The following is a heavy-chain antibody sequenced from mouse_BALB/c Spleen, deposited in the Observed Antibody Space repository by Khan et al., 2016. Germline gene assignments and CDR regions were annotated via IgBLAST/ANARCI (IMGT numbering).Heavy chain of an antibody. V-gene: IGHV9-3-1*01. CDR2: INTYSGES. D-gene: IGHD1-1*01. CDR3: ARYRDYYGSSRYFDV. Sequence: IQLVQSGPELKRPGKTVKISCKASGYTFTNYGINWVKQAPGKGLKWMGWINTYSGESTYADDFKGRFAFSLETSANTAYLQINNLKNEDTATYFCARYRDYYGSSRYFDVWGAGTTVTVSS. CDR1: GYTFTNYG. J-gene: IGHJ1*01.